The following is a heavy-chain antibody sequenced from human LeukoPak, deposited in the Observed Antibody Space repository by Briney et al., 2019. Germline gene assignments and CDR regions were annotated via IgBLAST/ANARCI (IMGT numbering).Heavy chain of an antibody. D-gene: IGHD5-24*01. CDR3: ARRVWLQDDDGFEN. V-gene: IGHV1-2*02. Sequence: ASVKVSCKASGYTFTAYYMLWDRHAPGQGIQWMGWINPSSGGTNNAQKYQGRVTMTWDTSISTAYMELTRLRSDGTAVYYCARRVWLQDDDGFENWGQGTMVTVSS. CDR1: GYTFTAYY. J-gene: IGHJ3*02. CDR2: INPSSGGT.